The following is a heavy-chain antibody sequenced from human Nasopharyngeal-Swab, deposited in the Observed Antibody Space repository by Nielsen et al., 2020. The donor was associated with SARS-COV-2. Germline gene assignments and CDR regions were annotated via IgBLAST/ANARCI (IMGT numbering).Heavy chain of an antibody. CDR3: AREGELGGSWYFDL. J-gene: IGHJ2*01. Sequence: GGSLRLSCAASGFTFSSYDMHWIRQATGKGLECVSAIGTAGDTYYPGSVKGRFTISRENAKNSLYLQMNSLRAGDTAVYYCAREGELGGSWYFDLWGRGTLVTVSS. V-gene: IGHV3-13*01. CDR2: IGTAGDT. CDR1: GFTFSSYD. D-gene: IGHD1-26*01.